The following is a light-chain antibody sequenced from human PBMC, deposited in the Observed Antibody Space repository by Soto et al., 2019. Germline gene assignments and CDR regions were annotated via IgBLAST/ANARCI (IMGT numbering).Light chain of an antibody. Sequence: QSVLTQPPSASGTPGQTIAISCSGGSSNIGSHTVNWYQQLPGTAPRLLIYSNTQRPSGVPDRFSGSKSGTSASPAIIGLQSEYEGDYYCAAWDDSLNGVVFGGGTKLTVL. V-gene: IGLV1-44*01. CDR1: SSNIGSHT. J-gene: IGLJ2*01. CDR2: SNT. CDR3: AAWDDSLNGVV.